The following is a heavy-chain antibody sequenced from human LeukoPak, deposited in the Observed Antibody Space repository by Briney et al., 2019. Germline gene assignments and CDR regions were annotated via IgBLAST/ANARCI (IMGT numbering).Heavy chain of an antibody. V-gene: IGHV5-51*01. CDR2: IYPGDFDT. J-gene: IGHJ3*01. Sequence: GESLKISCRGSGYNFTTYWIGWVRQLPGKGLEWMGIIYPGDFDTRYSPSFQGQVIISADKSIRIAYLQWSSLKASDTAIYYCARRIPSAGDAFDVWGQGTMVTVSS. CDR3: ARRIPSAGDAFDV. CDR1: GYNFTTYW. D-gene: IGHD6-19*01.